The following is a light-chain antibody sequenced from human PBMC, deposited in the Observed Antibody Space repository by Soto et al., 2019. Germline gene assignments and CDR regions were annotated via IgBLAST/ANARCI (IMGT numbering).Light chain of an antibody. CDR2: GAS. CDR1: QSLRNNY. CDR3: QQYGSSPVT. V-gene: IGKV3-20*01. Sequence: EIVLTQSPGTLSLSPGERVTLACRASQSLRNNYLAWYQQKPVQAPRLLFEGASIMATGIPDRFSGSGSGTDFTLTINRLEPEDFAVYWCQQYGSSPVTFGQGTRLEIK. J-gene: IGKJ5*01.